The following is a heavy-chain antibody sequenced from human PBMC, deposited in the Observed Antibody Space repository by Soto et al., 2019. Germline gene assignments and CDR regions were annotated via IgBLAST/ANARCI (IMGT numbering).Heavy chain of an antibody. CDR1: GYIFATYS. J-gene: IGHJ5*02. CDR3: ARGDWFDP. CDR2: INPTSGST. V-gene: IGHV1-46*01. Sequence: GASVKVSCKASGYIFATYSIHWVRQAPGQGLEWMEIINPTSGSTTYSQKFQGRVTMTRDTSTSTFYMELSSLRSGDTAVYYCARGDWFDPWG.